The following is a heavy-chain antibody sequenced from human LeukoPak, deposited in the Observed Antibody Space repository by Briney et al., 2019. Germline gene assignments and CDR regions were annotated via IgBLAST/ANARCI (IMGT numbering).Heavy chain of an antibody. D-gene: IGHD1-26*01. CDR2: IYSGGST. V-gene: IGHV3-53*05. Sequence: GGSLRLSCAASGFTVSSNYMSWVRQAPGKGLEWVSVIYSGGSTYYADSVKGRFTISRDNSKNTLYLQMNSLRAEDTAVYYCARAPRGAWWELRYYFDYWGQGTLVTVSS. J-gene: IGHJ4*02. CDR1: GFTVSSNY. CDR3: ARAPRGAWWELRYYFDY.